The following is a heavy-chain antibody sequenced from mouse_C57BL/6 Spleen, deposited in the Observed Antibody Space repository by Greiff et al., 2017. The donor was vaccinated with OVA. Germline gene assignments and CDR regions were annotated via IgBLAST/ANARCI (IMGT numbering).Heavy chain of an antibody. CDR3: ARDLYYGSSYYFDY. J-gene: IGHJ2*01. D-gene: IGHD1-1*01. CDR2: IYPGDGDT. CDR1: GYAFSSSW. V-gene: IGHV1-82*01. Sequence: VQLQESGPELVKPGASVKISCKASGYAFSSSWMNWVKQRPGKGLEWIGRIYPGDGDTNYNGKFKGKATLTADKSSSTAYMQLSSLTSEDSAVYFCARDLYYGSSYYFDYWGQGTTLTVSS.